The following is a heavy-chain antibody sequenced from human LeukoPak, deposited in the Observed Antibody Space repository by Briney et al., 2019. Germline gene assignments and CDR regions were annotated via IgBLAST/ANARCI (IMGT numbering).Heavy chain of an antibody. J-gene: IGHJ4*02. V-gene: IGHV3-23*01. Sequence: PGGSLRLSCAASGFTFSSYVMSWVRQAPGKGLEWVSGMSGSGGSTYYGDSVKGRFTISRDNSKNTLYLQMNSLRAEDTAVYYCAKDRLSWTAVVPAAMVFDYWGQGTLVTVSS. D-gene: IGHD2-2*01. CDR1: GFTFSSYV. CDR2: MSGSGGST. CDR3: AKDRLSWTAVVPAAMVFDY.